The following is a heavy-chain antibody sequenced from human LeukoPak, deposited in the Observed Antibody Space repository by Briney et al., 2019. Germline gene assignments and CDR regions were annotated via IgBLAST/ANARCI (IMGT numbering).Heavy chain of an antibody. D-gene: IGHD2-21*01. CDR2: VSANNGNT. CDR1: GYAFTNYG. J-gene: IGHJ5*02. Sequence: GASVKVSCKASGYAFTNYGISWMRQAPGQGLEWMGWVSANNGNTNYAQKLQGRVTMTTDTSTSTVYMELRSLRSDDTAVYYCARVCSEGSDYLNWFDPWGQGTLVTVSS. V-gene: IGHV1-18*01. CDR3: ARVCSEGSDYLNWFDP.